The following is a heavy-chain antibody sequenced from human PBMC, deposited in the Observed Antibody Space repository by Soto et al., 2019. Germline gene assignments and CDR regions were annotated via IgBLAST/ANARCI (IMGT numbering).Heavy chain of an antibody. CDR1: GDSISTNSYS. D-gene: IGHD5-12*01. CDR2: FYYSGST. CDR3: AKDHDEDFGYDLDYFDY. J-gene: IGHJ4*02. V-gene: IGHV4-39*02. Sequence: SETLSLTCTVSGDSISTNSYSWGWIRQPPGQGLEWIGLFYYSGSTHYNPSLKSRLTVSVDTSKNQFSLKLSSVSAADTAVYYCAKDHDEDFGYDLDYFDYWGQGTLVTVSS.